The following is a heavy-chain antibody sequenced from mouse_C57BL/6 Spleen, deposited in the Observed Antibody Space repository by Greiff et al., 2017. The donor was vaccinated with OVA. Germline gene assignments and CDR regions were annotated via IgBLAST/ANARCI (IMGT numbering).Heavy chain of an antibody. Sequence: EVKLMESGGGLVKPGGSLKLSCAASGFTFSSYAMSWVRQTPEKRLEWVATISDGGSYTYYPDNVKGRFTISRDNAKNNLYLQMSHLKSEDTAMYYCARDSHFDVWGTGTTVTVSS. CDR3: ARDSHFDV. V-gene: IGHV5-4*01. CDR1: GFTFSSYA. J-gene: IGHJ1*03. CDR2: ISDGGSYT.